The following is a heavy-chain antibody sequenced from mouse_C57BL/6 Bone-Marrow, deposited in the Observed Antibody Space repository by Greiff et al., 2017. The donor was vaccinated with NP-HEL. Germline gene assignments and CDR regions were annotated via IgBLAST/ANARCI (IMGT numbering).Heavy chain of an antibody. Sequence: QVQLQQPGAELVKPGASVKLSCKASGYTFTSYWMHWVKQRPGRGLEWIGRIDPISGGTKYNEKFKSKATLTVDKPSSTAYMQLSSLTSEDSAVYYCAREGGSSGYPYYWGQGTTLTVSS. D-gene: IGHD3-2*02. V-gene: IGHV1-72*01. CDR3: AREGGSSGYPYY. CDR2: IDPISGGT. CDR1: GYTFTSYW. J-gene: IGHJ2*01.